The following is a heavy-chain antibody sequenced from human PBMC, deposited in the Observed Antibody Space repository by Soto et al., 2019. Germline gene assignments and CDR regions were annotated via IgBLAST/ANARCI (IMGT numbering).Heavy chain of an antibody. CDR3: ARQPLRYFDWLLYFDY. Sequence: SETLSLTCTVSGGSISSSSYYWGWIRQPPGKGLEWIGSIYYSGTTYYNPSLKSRVTISVDTSKNQFSLKLSSVTAADTAVYYCARQPLRYFDWLLYFDYWGQGTLVTVS. V-gene: IGHV4-39*01. CDR1: GGSISSSSYY. CDR2: IYYSGTT. D-gene: IGHD3-9*01. J-gene: IGHJ4*02.